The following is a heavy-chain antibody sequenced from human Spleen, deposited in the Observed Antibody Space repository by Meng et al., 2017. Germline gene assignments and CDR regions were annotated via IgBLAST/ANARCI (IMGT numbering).Heavy chain of an antibody. CDR2: INSDGSST. CDR1: GFTFSSYW. CDR3: ARGAKYSSGWYLAY. V-gene: IGHV3-74*01. D-gene: IGHD6-19*01. J-gene: IGHJ4*02. Sequence: GESLKISCAASGFTFSSYWMHCVRQAPGKGLVWVSRINSDGSSTSYADSVKGRSTISRDNAKNTLYLQMNSLRAEDTAVYYCARGAKYSSGWYLAYWGQGTRVTGAS.